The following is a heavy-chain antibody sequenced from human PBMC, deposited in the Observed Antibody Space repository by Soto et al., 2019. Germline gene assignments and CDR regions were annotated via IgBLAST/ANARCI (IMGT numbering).Heavy chain of an antibody. D-gene: IGHD5-18*01. CDR3: ARDGSTSWYSYDYHGMDV. J-gene: IGHJ6*02. Sequence: EVQLVESGGGLVQPGGSLRLSCAASGFTFRTYWLSWVRQVPGKGLEWVANINLDGSEKNSVDSGKGRFTISRDNARNSLYLQMRSLRAEDTALYYCARDGSTSWYSYDYHGMDVWGQGTTVTVSS. V-gene: IGHV3-7*05. CDR2: INLDGSEK. CDR1: GFTFRTYW.